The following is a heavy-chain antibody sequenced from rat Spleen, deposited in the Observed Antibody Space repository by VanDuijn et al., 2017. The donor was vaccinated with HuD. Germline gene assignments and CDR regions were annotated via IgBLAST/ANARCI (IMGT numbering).Heavy chain of an antibody. CDR2: ISYDDSST. CDR1: GFTFSDYY. J-gene: IGHJ2*01. V-gene: IGHV5-29*01. Sequence: EVKLVESGGGLVQPGRSLKLSCAASGFTFSDYYMAWVRQAPTKGLEWVATISYDDSSTYYRDSVKGRFTISRDNAKSTLYLQMDSLRSEDTATYYCARHTPFNYGTVGDYWGQGVMVTVSS. CDR3: ARHTPFNYGTVGDY. D-gene: IGHD1-11*01.